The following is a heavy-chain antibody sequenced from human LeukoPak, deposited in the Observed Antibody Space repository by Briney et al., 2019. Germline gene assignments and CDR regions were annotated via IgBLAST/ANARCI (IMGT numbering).Heavy chain of an antibody. CDR1: GGSISSYY. J-gene: IGHJ5*02. V-gene: IGHV4-59*08. CDR3: ARVGDTATNWFDP. CDR2: IYYSGST. Sequence: PSETLSLTCTVSGGSISSYYWSWIRQPPGKGLEWIGYIYYSGSTNYNPSLKSRVTISVDTSKNQFSLKLSSVTAADTAVYYCARVGDTATNWFDPWGQGTLVTVSS. D-gene: IGHD5-18*01.